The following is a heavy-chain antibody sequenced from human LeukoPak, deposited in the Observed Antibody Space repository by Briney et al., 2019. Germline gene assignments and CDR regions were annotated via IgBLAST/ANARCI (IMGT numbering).Heavy chain of an antibody. D-gene: IGHD3-10*01. J-gene: IGHJ4*02. Sequence: PGGSLRLSCAASGFTFSSYWMHWLRQAPGKGLVWVLRINNDGSNTNYADSVKGRFNISRDNAKNTLYLQMNSLRDEDTAVYYCGRLAMIRGVIVDYWGQGTLVTVSS. CDR2: INNDGSNT. CDR3: GRLAMIRGVIVDY. V-gene: IGHV3-74*01. CDR1: GFTFSSYW.